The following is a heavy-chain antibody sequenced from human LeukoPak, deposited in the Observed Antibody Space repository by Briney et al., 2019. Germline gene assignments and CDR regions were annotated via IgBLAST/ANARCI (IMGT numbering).Heavy chain of an antibody. Sequence: GGSLRLSCAASGFTFSSYAMHWVRQAPGKGLEWVAVISYDGSNKYYADSVKGRFTISRDNSKNTLYLQMNSLRAEDTAVYYCARRGDNYDNWFDTWGRGTLVTVSS. CDR1: GFTFSSYA. CDR3: ARRGDNYDNWFDT. CDR2: ISYDGSNK. V-gene: IGHV3-30-3*01. J-gene: IGHJ5*02. D-gene: IGHD4-11*01.